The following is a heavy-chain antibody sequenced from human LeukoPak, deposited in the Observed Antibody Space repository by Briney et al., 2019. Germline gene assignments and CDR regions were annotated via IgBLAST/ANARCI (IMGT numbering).Heavy chain of an antibody. D-gene: IGHD3-22*01. CDR3: ARAPMIVVPTEGDY. CDR2: ISYDGSNK. CDR1: GFTFSSYA. V-gene: IGHV3-30*04. Sequence: GGSLRLSCAASGFTFSSYAMHWVRQAPGKGLEWVAVISYDGSNKFYADSVKGRFTISRDNSKNTLSLQMNSLRAEDTAVYYCARAPMIVVPTEGDYWGQGTLVTVSS. J-gene: IGHJ4*02.